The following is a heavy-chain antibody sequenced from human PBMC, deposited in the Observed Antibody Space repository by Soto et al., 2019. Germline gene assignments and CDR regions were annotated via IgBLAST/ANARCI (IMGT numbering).Heavy chain of an antibody. CDR1: GYTFTDFY. CDR2: INLQNGGI. V-gene: IGHV1-2*02. CDR3: VRGQSFLYLDL. Sequence: ASVKGACKSSGYTFTDFYIHWVRQAPGQGLEWVGLINLQNGGINYAQNFLDRVTMTRDTSANTSYLYLDRLDFAAAATYYYVRGQSFLYLDLWGRSTQVTVS. D-gene: IGHD1-20*01. J-gene: IGHJ2*01.